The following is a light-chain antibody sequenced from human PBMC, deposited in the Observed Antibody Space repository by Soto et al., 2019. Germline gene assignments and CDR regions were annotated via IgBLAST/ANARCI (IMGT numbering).Light chain of an antibody. V-gene: IGKV3-15*01. Sequence: EIVMTQSPATLSVSPGERATLSCKTSQSVSSNLAWYQQKPGQAPRLLIYGASTRATGIPARFSGSESGTEFTLTISSLQSEDFAVYYCEHYNNWPGTFGQGTRLDIK. CDR3: EHYNNWPGT. CDR2: GAS. CDR1: QSVSSN. J-gene: IGKJ5*01.